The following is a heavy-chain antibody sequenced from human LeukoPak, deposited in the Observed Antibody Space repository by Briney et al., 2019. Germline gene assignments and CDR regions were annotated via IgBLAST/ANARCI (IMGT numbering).Heavy chain of an antibody. J-gene: IGHJ6*03. CDR3: ARDLWAQESSGDHYERFYFYMDV. CDR1: GFTFSSYW. Sequence: GGSLGLSCAASGFTFSSYWMTWVRQAPGKGLEWVANIKKDGTEKNYVDSVKGRFSISRDNGKNSLYLQMKSLGAEDTAVYYCARDLWAQESSGDHYERFYFYMDVWGKGATVTVSS. CDR2: IKKDGTEK. D-gene: IGHD3-22*01. V-gene: IGHV3-7*01.